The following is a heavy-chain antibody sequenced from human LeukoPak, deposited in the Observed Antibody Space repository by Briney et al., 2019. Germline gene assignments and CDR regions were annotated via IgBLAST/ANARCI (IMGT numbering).Heavy chain of an antibody. CDR2: INPNSGGT. V-gene: IGHV1-2*02. Sequence: GASVKVSCKASGYTFTGSYMHWVRQAPGQGLEWMGWINPNSGGTNYAQKFQGRVTMTRDTSISTAYMELSRLRSDDTAVYYCAREIVAASVNWFDPWGQGTLVTVSS. J-gene: IGHJ5*02. CDR3: AREIVAASVNWFDP. D-gene: IGHD3-16*02. CDR1: GYTFTGSY.